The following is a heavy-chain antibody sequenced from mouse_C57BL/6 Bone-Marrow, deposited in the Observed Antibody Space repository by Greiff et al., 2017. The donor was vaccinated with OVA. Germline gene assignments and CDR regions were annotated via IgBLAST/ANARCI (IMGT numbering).Heavy chain of an antibody. CDR3: ARSPYYYGSSYGWFAY. CDR2: INPYHGGT. V-gene: IGHV1-19*01. D-gene: IGHD1-1*01. J-gene: IGHJ3*01. Sequence: VQLQQSGPVLVKPGASVKMSCKASGYTFTDYYMNWVKQSHGKSLEWIGVINPYHGGTSYNQKFKGKATLTVDKSSSTAYMELNSLTSEDSAVYYCARSPYYYGSSYGWFAYWGQGTLVTVSA. CDR1: GYTFTDYY.